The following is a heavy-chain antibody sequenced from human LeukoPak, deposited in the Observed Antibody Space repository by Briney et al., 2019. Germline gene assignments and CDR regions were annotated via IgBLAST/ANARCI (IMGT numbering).Heavy chain of an antibody. J-gene: IGHJ2*01. D-gene: IGHD6-6*01. CDR1: GFTFSSYA. CDR2: ISGSGGST. Sequence: PGGSLRLSCAASGFTFSSYAMSWVRQPPGKGLEWVSAISGSGGSTYYADSVKGRFTISRDNSKNTLYLQMYSPRAEDTAVYYCANLGIAARPWYFDLWGRGTLVTVSS. V-gene: IGHV3-23*01. CDR3: ANLGIAARPWYFDL.